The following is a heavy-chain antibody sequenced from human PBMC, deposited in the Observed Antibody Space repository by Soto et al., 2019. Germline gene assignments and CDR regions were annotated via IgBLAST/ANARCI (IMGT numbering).Heavy chain of an antibody. V-gene: IGHV3-74*01. CDR3: AQYSGHDSDALDI. CDR2: INTDGSST. D-gene: IGHD5-12*01. J-gene: IGHJ3*02. Sequence: EVQLVESGGGLVQPGGSLRLSCAASGFTFSSYWMHWVRQAPGKGLVWVSHINTDGSSTNYADSVKGRFTISRDTATNTLYLQMNSLRAEDTAVYYCAQYSGHDSDALDIWGQGTMVTVSS. CDR1: GFTFSSYW.